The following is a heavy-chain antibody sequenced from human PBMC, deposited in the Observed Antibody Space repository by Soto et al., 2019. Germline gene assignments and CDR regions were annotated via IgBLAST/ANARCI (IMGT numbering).Heavy chain of an antibody. CDR2: ISAYNGNT. CDR3: ASCREILTGFHDNDPFDF. Sequence: ASVKVSCKASGYTFTSYGISWVRQAPGQGLEWMGWISAYNGNTNYAQKLQGRVTMTTDTSTSTAYMELRSLRSDDTAVYYCASCREILTGFHDNDPFDFWGQGTMVTVSS. V-gene: IGHV1-18*01. J-gene: IGHJ3*01. CDR1: GYTFTSYG. D-gene: IGHD3-9*01.